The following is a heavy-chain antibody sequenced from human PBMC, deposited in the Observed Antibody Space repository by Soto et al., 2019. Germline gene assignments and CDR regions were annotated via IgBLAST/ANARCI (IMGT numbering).Heavy chain of an antibody. J-gene: IGHJ6*02. Sequence: GASVKVSCKASGGTFSSYAISWVRQAPGQGLEWMGGIIPIFGTANYAQKFQGRVTITADESTSTAYMELSSLRSEDTAVYYCARVEFVGSSSSSYYYYGMDVWGQGTTVTVSS. D-gene: IGHD6-6*01. V-gene: IGHV1-69*13. CDR3: ARVEFVGSSSSSYYYYGMDV. CDR1: GGTFSSYA. CDR2: IIPIFGTA.